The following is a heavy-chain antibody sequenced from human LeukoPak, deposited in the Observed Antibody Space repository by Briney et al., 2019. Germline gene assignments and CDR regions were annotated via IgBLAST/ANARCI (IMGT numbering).Heavy chain of an antibody. CDR2: IWYDGSNK. CDR1: GFTFSSYG. J-gene: IGHJ4*02. D-gene: IGHD6-13*01. CDR3: AKSRAGPFDY. V-gene: IGHV3-33*06. Sequence: GRSLRLSCAASGFTFSSYGMHWVRQAPGKGLEWVAVIWYDGSNKYYADSVKGRFTISRGNSKNTLYLQMNSLRAEDTAVYYCAKSRAGPFDYWGQGTLVTVSS.